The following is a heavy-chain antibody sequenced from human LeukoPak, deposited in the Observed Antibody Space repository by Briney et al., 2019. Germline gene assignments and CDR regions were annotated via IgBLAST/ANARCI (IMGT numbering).Heavy chain of an antibody. CDR3: ARAFDHHFDY. V-gene: IGHV3-53*01. CDR2: IYNDGRT. CDR1: GFTVSSSY. Sequence: GGSLRLSCAASGFTVSSSYMSWVPQAPGKGLEWVSYIYNDGRTFYADSVKGRFTISRDSSKNTLYLQMNSLRAEDTAVYYCARAFDHHFDYWGQGTLVTVSS. D-gene: IGHD3-16*01. J-gene: IGHJ4*02.